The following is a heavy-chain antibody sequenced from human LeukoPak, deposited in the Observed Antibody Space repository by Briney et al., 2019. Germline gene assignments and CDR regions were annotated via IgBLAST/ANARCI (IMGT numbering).Heavy chain of an antibody. CDR3: ARANWDADWFDP. V-gene: IGHV4-59*01. D-gene: IGHD7-27*01. Sequence: TSETLSLTCTVSGGSISSYYWSWIRQPPGKGLEWIGYIYYSGSTNYNPSLKSRVTISVDTSKNQFSLKLSPVTAADTAVYYCARANWDADWFDPWGQGTLVTVSS. CDR2: IYYSGST. J-gene: IGHJ5*02. CDR1: GGSISSYY.